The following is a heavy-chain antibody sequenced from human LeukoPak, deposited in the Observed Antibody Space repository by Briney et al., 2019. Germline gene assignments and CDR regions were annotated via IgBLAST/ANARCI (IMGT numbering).Heavy chain of an antibody. CDR2: INPNSGGT. Sequence: ASVKVSCKASGYTFTGYYMHWVRQAPGQGLEWMGWINPNSGGTNYAQKFQGWVTMTRDTSISTAYMEPSRLRSDDTAVYYCARSYYYYYGMDVWGQGTTVTVSS. CDR1: GYTFTGYY. CDR3: ARSYYYYYGMDV. J-gene: IGHJ6*02. V-gene: IGHV1-2*04.